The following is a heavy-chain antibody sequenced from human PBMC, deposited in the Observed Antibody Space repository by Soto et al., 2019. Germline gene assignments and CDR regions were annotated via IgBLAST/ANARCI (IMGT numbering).Heavy chain of an antibody. D-gene: IGHD3-22*01. V-gene: IGHV3-48*03. CDR2: ITSSGSPI. Sequence: GGSLRLSCAASGFTFSSYEMNWVRQAPGEGMEWLSYITSSGSPIYYADSVKGRFTISRDNAKNSLYLQMNGLRAEDTAVYYCARSGYFDSGGYPYYYYGMDVWGQGTTVTVSS. CDR1: GFTFSSYE. CDR3: ARSGYFDSGGYPYYYYGMDV. J-gene: IGHJ6*02.